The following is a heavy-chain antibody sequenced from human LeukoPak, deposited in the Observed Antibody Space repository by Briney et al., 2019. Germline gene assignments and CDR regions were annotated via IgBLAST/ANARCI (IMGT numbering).Heavy chain of an antibody. CDR1: GYTLTDYY. CDR2: INPNSGGT. Sequence: ASVKVSCKASGYTLTDYYMHWVRQAPGQGLEWMGWINPNSGGTNYAQKFQGRVTMTRDTSITTAYMEMSRLRSDDTALYYCARSPHILTGENFDYWGQGTLVTVSS. CDR3: ARSPHILTGENFDY. J-gene: IGHJ4*02. V-gene: IGHV1-2*02. D-gene: IGHD3-9*01.